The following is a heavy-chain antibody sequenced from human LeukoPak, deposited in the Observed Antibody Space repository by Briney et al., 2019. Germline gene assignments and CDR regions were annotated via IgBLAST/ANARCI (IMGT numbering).Heavy chain of an antibody. J-gene: IGHJ2*01. CDR2: MNPNSGNT. CDR3: ARGPRGYPRGYFDL. Sequence: ASVKVSRKASGYTFTSYDINWVRQATGQGLEWMGWMNPNSGNTGYAQKFQGRATMTRNTSISTAYMELSSLRSEDTAVYYCARGPRGYPRGYFDLWGRGTLVTVSS. D-gene: IGHD5-12*01. CDR1: GYTFTSYD. V-gene: IGHV1-8*01.